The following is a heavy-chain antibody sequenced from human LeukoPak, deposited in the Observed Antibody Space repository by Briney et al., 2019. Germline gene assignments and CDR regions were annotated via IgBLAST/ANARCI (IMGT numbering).Heavy chain of an antibody. J-gene: IGHJ4*02. CDR1: GYTFTGYY. V-gene: IGHV1-2*02. Sequence: ASVKASCKASGYTFTGYYMHWVRQAPGQGLEWMGWINPNSGGTNYAQKFQGRVTMTRDTSISTAYMELSRLRSDDTAVYYCARVRIQLWPHFDYWGQGTLVTVSS. CDR2: INPNSGGT. CDR3: ARVRIQLWPHFDY. D-gene: IGHD5-18*01.